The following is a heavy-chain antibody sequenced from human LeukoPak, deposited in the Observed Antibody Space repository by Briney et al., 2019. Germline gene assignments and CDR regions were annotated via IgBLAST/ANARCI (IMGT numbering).Heavy chain of an antibody. CDR3: YFDRFMGALHGMDV. CDR1: GFTFSSYA. Sequence: GGSLRLSCAASGFTFSSYAMSWVRQAPGKGLEWVGRIKSKTDGGTTDYAAPVKGRFTISRDDSKNTLFLQMNSLKTEDTAVYYCYFDRFMGALHGMDVWGQGTTVTVSS. V-gene: IGHV3-15*01. CDR2: IKSKTDGGTT. D-gene: IGHD3-9*01. J-gene: IGHJ6*02.